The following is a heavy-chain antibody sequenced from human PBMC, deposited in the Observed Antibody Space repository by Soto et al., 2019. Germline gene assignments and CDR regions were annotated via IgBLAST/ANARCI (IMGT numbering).Heavy chain of an antibody. D-gene: IGHD6-19*01. J-gene: IGHJ6*02. Sequence: EVQLLESGGGLVQPGGSLRLSCAASGFTFSSYAMSWVRRAPGKGLEWVSAISGSGGSTYYADSVKGRFTISRDNSKNTLYLQMNSLRAEDTAVYYCAKAFRVYSSGPKAGMDVWGQGTTVTVSS. V-gene: IGHV3-23*01. CDR2: ISGSGGST. CDR1: GFTFSSYA. CDR3: AKAFRVYSSGPKAGMDV.